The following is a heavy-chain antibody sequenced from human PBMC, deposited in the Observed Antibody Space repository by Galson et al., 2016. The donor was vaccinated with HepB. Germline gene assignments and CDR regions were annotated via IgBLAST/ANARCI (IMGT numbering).Heavy chain of an antibody. Sequence: SLRLSCAASGFTLNTYAMSWVRQTPGKGLEWVATVSGTGNNAWYADSVRGRFTISRDNSKNTLSLQMSSLRVDDTAVYFCARLGYRSTWFDYWGQGALVTVSS. CDR1: GFTLNTYA. V-gene: IGHV3-23*01. D-gene: IGHD6-13*01. CDR3: ARLGYRSTWFDY. J-gene: IGHJ5*01. CDR2: VSGTGNNA.